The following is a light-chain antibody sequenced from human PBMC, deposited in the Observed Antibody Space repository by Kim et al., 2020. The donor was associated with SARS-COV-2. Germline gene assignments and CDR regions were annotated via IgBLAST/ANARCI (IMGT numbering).Light chain of an antibody. Sequence: SYELTQPPSVSVAPGKTARITCGGNNNGSKSVHWYQQKPGQAPVLVIYYDSDRPSGIPERFSGSNSGNTATLTISRVEAGDEDDYYCQVWDSSSDHVVFG. CDR3: QVWDSSSDHVV. V-gene: IGLV3-21*04. CDR1: NNGSKS. CDR2: YDS. J-gene: IGLJ2*01.